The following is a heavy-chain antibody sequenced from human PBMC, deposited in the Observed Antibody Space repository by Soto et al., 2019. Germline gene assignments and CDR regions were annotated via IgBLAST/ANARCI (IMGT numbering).Heavy chain of an antibody. D-gene: IGHD5-12*01. Sequence: GGSLRLSCAASGFTFSSYGMHWVRQAPGKGLEWVAVISYDGSNKYYADSVKGRFTISRDNSKNTLYLQMNSLRAEDTAVYYCARSGSGYDIDYWGQGTLVT. V-gene: IGHV3-30*03. CDR3: ARSGSGYDIDY. CDR2: ISYDGSNK. CDR1: GFTFSSYG. J-gene: IGHJ4*02.